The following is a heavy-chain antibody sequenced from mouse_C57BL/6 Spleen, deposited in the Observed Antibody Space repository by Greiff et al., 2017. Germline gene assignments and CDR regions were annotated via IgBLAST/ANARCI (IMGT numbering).Heavy chain of an antibody. J-gene: IGHJ4*01. CDR2: INPSTGGT. CDR1: GYSFTGYY. V-gene: IGHV1-42*01. D-gene: IGHD2-4*01. CDR3: ASIYYDYDDYAMDY. Sequence: EVQLQQSGPELVKPGASVKISCKASGYSFTGYYMNWVKQSPEKSLEWIGEINPSTGGTTYNQKFKAKATLTVDKSSSTAYMQLKSLTSEDSAVYYCASIYYDYDDYAMDYWGQGTSVTVSS.